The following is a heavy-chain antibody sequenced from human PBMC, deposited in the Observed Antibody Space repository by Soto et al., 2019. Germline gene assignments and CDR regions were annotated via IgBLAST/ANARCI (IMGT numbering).Heavy chain of an antibody. V-gene: IGHV3-9*01. D-gene: IGHD3-16*02. CDR1: GFTFDDYA. CDR2: ISWNSGSI. Sequence: VQLVESGGGLVQPGRSLRLSCAASGFTFDDYAMHWVRQAPGKGLEWVSGISWNSGSIGYADSVKGRFTISRDNAKNSLYLQMNSLRAEDTALYYCAKDGSRLGELSLYFDYWGQGTLVTVSS. J-gene: IGHJ4*02. CDR3: AKDGSRLGELSLYFDY.